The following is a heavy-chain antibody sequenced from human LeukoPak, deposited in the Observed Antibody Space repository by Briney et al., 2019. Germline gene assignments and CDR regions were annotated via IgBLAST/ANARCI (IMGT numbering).Heavy chain of an antibody. CDR2: IYPRGSDT. D-gene: IGHD4-17*01. Sequence: GESLKISCKGSGYSFTNSWIGWVRQMPGKGLEWMGIIYPRGSDTRYSPSFQGQVTISADKSISTAYLQWSSLKASDTAIYYCARLYGHYFDYWGQGTLVTVSS. CDR3: ARLYGHYFDY. V-gene: IGHV5-51*01. J-gene: IGHJ4*02. CDR1: GYSFTNSW.